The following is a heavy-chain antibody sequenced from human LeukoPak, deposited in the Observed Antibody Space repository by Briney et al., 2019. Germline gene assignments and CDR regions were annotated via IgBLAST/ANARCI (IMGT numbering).Heavy chain of an antibody. J-gene: IGHJ6*03. CDR1: GGSISSYY. D-gene: IGHD2-15*01. CDR3: AKQDFGYYYYYYMDV. V-gene: IGHV4-4*07. CDR2: IYTSGST. Sequence: PSETLSLTCTVSGGSISSYYWSWIRQPAGKGLEWIGRIYTSGSTNYNPSLKSRVTMSVDTSKNQFSLKLSSVTAADTAVYYCAKQDFGYYYYYYMDVWGKGTTVTVSS.